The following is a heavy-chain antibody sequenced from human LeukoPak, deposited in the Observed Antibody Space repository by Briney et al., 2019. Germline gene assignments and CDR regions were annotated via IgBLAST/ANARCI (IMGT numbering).Heavy chain of an antibody. CDR2: ISYDGSNK. Sequence: GRSLRLSCAASGFTFSSYAMHWVRQAPGKGLEWVAVISYDGSNKYYADSVKGRFTISRDNSKNTLYLQMNSLRAEDTAVYYCARRLQLGYYYYYGMDVWAKGPRSPSP. CDR3: ARRLQLGYYYYYGMDV. D-gene: IGHD5-24*01. CDR1: GFTFSSYA. J-gene: IGHJ6*02. V-gene: IGHV3-30*04.